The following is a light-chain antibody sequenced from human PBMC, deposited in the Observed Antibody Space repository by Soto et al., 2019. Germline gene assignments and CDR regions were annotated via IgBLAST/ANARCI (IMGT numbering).Light chain of an antibody. CDR2: EVS. CDR3: SSYTSSSIRAL. V-gene: IGLV2-14*01. Sequence: QSALTQPASVSGSPGQSITISCTGTSSDVGGYKYVSWYQQHPGKAPKLMIYEVSKRPSGVSNRFSGSKSGNTASLTISGLQAEDEADYYCSSYTSSSIRALFGGGTQLTVL. CDR1: SSDVGGYKY. J-gene: IGLJ2*01.